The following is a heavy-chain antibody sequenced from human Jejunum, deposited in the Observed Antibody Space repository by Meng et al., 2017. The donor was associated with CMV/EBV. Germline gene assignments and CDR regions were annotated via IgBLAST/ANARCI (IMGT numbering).Heavy chain of an antibody. D-gene: IGHD3-16*02. CDR3: ARDLSSDPTSYYTPDY. CDR2: INPRNGGT. CDR1: GYPFINYH. V-gene: IGHV1-46*01. J-gene: IGHJ4*02. Sequence: SGYPFINYHMHWVRQAPGRGLEWLGIINPRNGGTANVQKFQAKITMTRDTSTNTFYIVLRSLGTEDTAVYFCARDLSSDPTSYYTPDYWGQGTLVTVSS.